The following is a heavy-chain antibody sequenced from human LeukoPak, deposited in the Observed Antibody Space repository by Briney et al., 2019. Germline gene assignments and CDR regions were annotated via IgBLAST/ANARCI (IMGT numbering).Heavy chain of an antibody. V-gene: IGHV4-59*01. CDR1: GGSISSYY. Sequence: SETLSLTCTVSGGSISSYYWSWIRQPPGKGLEWIGYIYYSGSTNYNPSLKSRVTISVDTSKNQFSLKLSSVTAADMAVYYCARERVLSTSSWYDYWGQGTLVTVSS. CDR2: IYYSGST. D-gene: IGHD6-13*01. CDR3: ARERVLSTSSWYDY. J-gene: IGHJ4*02.